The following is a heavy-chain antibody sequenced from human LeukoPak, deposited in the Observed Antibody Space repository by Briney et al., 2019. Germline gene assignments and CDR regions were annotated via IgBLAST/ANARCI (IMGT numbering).Heavy chain of an antibody. Sequence: PGGSLRLSCAASGFSFSDYFMSWIRQAPGKGLEWISHISKSGSAIYFADSVKGRFTISRDNAKNSLFLQMNSLRAEDTAVYYCARVAPLGYCTGGSCYSGGYYFDYWAQGTLVTVSS. D-gene: IGHD2-8*02. CDR1: GFSFSDYF. CDR3: ARVAPLGYCTGGSCYSGGYYFDY. J-gene: IGHJ4*02. CDR2: ISKSGSAI. V-gene: IGHV3-11*01.